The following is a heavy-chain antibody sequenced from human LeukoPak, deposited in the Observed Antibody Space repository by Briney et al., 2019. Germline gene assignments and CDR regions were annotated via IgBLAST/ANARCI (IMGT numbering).Heavy chain of an antibody. V-gene: IGHV3-30*02. CDR3: AKDREQWLVLGEWFDP. Sequence: PGGSLRLSCAASGFTFSSYGMHWVRQAPGKGLEWVAFIRYDGSNKYYADSVKGRFTISRDNSKNTLYLQMNSLRAEDTAVYYCAKDREQWLVLGEWFDPWGQGTLVTVSS. J-gene: IGHJ5*02. CDR2: IRYDGSNK. D-gene: IGHD6-19*01. CDR1: GFTFSSYG.